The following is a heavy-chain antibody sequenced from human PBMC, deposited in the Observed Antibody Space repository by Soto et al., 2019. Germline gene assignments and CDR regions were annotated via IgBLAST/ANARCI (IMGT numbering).Heavy chain of an antibody. CDR3: ALGTQMATAPFDY. V-gene: IGHV1-69*06. J-gene: IGHJ4*02. CDR1: GGTFSSYA. CDR2: IIPIFGTA. Sequence: QVQLVQSGAEVKKPGSSVKVSCKASGGTFSSYAISWVRQAHGQGLEWMGGIIPIFGTANYAQKFQGRVTSTADKSTSTAYRELSSLRSEDTAVYDCALGTQMATAPFDYWGQGTLVTVSS. D-gene: IGHD5-12*01.